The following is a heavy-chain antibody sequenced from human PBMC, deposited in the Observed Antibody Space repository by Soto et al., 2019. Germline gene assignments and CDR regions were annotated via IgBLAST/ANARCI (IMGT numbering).Heavy chain of an antibody. D-gene: IGHD3-3*01. CDR3: ASWEWPLGDHDAFDI. J-gene: IGHJ3*02. V-gene: IGHV3-30-3*01. Sequence: GGSLRLSCAASGFTFSSYAMHWVRQAPGKGLEWVAVISYDGSNKYYADSVKGRFTISRDNSKNTLYLQMNSLRAEDTAVYYCASWEWPLGDHDAFDIWGQGTMVIVSS. CDR1: GFTFSSYA. CDR2: ISYDGSNK.